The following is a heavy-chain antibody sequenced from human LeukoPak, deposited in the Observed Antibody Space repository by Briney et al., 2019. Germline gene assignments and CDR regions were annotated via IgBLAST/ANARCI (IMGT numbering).Heavy chain of an antibody. V-gene: IGHV4-59*08. CDR1: GGSISSYY. CDR3: ARIGELWGTYYFDY. CDR2: IYYSGST. J-gene: IGHJ4*02. Sequence: KPSETLSLTCTVSGGSISSYYWSWIRQPPGKGLEWIGYIYYSGSTNYNPSLKSRVTISVDTSKNQFSLKLSSVTAADTAVYYCARIGELWGTYYFDYWGQGTLVTVSS. D-gene: IGHD3-10*01.